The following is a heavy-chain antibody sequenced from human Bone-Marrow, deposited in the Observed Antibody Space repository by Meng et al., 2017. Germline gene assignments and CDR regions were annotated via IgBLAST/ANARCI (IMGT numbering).Heavy chain of an antibody. V-gene: IGHV4-4*02. J-gene: IGHJ4*02. CDR2: IFHTGST. Sequence: QVQLQESGPGLVKPSETLSLTCAVSGDSISSSNWWGWVRQPPGKGLEWIGEIFHTGSTNYNPSLKSRVTISIDKSKNQFSLKLTSVTAADTAIYYCARDNYGDYGYWGQGTLVTVSS. CDR3: ARDNYGDYGY. D-gene: IGHD4-17*01. CDR1: GDSISSSNW.